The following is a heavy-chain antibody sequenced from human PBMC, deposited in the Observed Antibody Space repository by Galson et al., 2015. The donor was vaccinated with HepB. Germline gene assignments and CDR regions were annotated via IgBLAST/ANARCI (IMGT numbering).Heavy chain of an antibody. J-gene: IGHJ4*02. D-gene: IGHD4-23*01. Sequence: VKVSCKVSGYTFTDYYMHWVQQAPGKGLEWMGLVDPEDGETIYAEKFQGRVTITADTSTDTAYMELRSLRSEDTAVYYCAFLSRPNYGGNSGDYWGQGTLVTVSS. CDR1: GYTFTDYY. CDR2: VDPEDGET. CDR3: AFLSRPNYGGNSGDY. V-gene: IGHV1-69-2*01.